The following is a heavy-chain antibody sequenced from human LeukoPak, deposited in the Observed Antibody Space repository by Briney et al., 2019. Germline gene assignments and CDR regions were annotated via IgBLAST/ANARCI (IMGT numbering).Heavy chain of an antibody. J-gene: IGHJ4*02. CDR3: ARHVGTPNRQLDY. D-gene: IGHD1-1*01. CDR1: GGSISSSSYY. Sequence: SETLSLTCTVSGGSISSSSYYWGWIRQPPGKGLEWIGSIYYSGSTYYNPSLKSRVTISVDTSKNQFSLKLSSVTAADTAVYYCARHVGTPNRQLDYWGQGTLVTVSS. V-gene: IGHV4-39*01. CDR2: IYYSGST.